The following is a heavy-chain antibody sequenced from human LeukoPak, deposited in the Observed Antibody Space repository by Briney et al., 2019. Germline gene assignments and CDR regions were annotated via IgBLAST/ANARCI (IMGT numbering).Heavy chain of an antibody. D-gene: IGHD6-13*01. J-gene: IGHJ4*02. V-gene: IGHV1-18*04. CDR1: GYTLTNYG. CDR2: ISAYNGNT. CDR3: ARGFIAPAGPLSAVDY. Sequence: ASVKVSCKASGYTLTNYGISWVRQAPGQGLEWMGWISAYNGNTNFAQKLQGRVTLTTDTSTSTAYMELRSLRSDDTAVYYCARGFIAPAGPLSAVDYWGQGTLVTVSS.